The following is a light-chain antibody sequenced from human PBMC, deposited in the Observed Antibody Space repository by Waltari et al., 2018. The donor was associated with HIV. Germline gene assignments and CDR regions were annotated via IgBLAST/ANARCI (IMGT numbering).Light chain of an antibody. CDR3: MHGQQTPV. J-gene: IGKJ1*01. CDR1: QSLLHNNGHNY. V-gene: IGKV2-28*01. Sequence: DIAMIQSPDFLAVSPGEPASISCRSSQSLLHNNGHNYLDWYIQRPGQAQELLIYLASRRASGVPDRIAGSGSGTDFILKISRVEPEDVGVYYCMHGQQTPVFGQGTLVEV. CDR2: LAS.